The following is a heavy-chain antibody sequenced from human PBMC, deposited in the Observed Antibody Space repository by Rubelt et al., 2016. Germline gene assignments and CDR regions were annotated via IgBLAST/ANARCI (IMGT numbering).Heavy chain of an antibody. D-gene: IGHD5-18*01. CDR3: ARVPTISSYGSYFDY. J-gene: IGHJ4*02. Sequence: GGTFSSYAISWVRQAPGQGLEWMGGIIPILVIANYAQKFQGRVTITADKSTSTAYMELSSLRSEDTAVYYCARVPTISSYGSYFDYWGQGTLVTVSS. CDR2: IIPILVIA. CDR1: GGTFSSYA. V-gene: IGHV1-69*10.